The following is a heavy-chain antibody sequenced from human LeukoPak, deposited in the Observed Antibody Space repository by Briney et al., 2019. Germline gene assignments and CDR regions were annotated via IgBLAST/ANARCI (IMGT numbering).Heavy chain of an antibody. J-gene: IGHJ5*02. CDR2: ISGSGGST. CDR1: GFTFSSYD. Sequence: GGSLRLSCAASGFTFSSYDMHWVRQAPGKGLEWVSAISGSGGSTYYADSVKGRFTISRDNSKNTLYLQMNSLRAEDTAVYYCAKPSLRVNWFDPWGQGTLVTVSS. V-gene: IGHV3-23*01. CDR3: AKPSLRVNWFDP. D-gene: IGHD3-16*02.